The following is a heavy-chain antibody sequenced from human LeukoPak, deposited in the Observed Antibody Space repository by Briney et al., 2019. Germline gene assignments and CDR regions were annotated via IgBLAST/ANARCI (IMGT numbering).Heavy chain of an antibody. Sequence: PSETLSLTCTVSGGSISSYYWTWIRQPAGKGLEWIGRIYSTGNTNYNLSPKSRLTMSLDTSKNQFSLQLSSVTAADTAVYYCARERELPRGDAFDIWGQGTMVTVSS. J-gene: IGHJ3*02. CDR2: IYSTGNT. D-gene: IGHD1-26*01. CDR3: ARERELPRGDAFDI. V-gene: IGHV4-4*07. CDR1: GGSISSYY.